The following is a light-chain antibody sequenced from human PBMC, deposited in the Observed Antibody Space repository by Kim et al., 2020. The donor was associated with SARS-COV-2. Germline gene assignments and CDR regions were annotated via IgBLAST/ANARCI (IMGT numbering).Light chain of an antibody. CDR2: GAS. CDR3: QKYDSAPWT. J-gene: IGKJ1*01. V-gene: IGKV1-27*01. CDR1: HVINNY. Sequence: ASVGDRDTITCLASHVINNYVAWYQQKPGKAPTVRIYGASTLQSGVPSRVSGSGSGTDFTLTISSLKPEDVGTYYCQKYDSAPWTFGHGTKVDIK.